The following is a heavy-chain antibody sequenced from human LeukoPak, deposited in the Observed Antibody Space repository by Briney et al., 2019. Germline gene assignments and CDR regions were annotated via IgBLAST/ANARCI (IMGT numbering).Heavy chain of an antibody. CDR1: GYTFTGYY. CDR2: INPNSGGT. V-gene: IGHV1-2*02. J-gene: IGHJ2*01. CDR3: ARDKYDISTGSPWYFDL. D-gene: IGHD3-9*01. Sequence: ASVKVSCKASGYTFTGYYMHWVRQAPGQGLEWMGWINPNSGGTNYAQKFQGRVTMTRDTSISTAYMELSRLRSDDTAVYYCARDKYDISTGSPWYFDLWGRGTLVTVSS.